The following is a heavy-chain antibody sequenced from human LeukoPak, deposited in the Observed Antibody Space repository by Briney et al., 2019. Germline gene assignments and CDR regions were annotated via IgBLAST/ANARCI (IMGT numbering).Heavy chain of an antibody. CDR2: ISGSGGST. CDR3: AKDSAAAGVFDY. CDR1: GFTFSSYA. J-gene: IGHJ4*02. V-gene: IGHV3-23*01. D-gene: IGHD6-13*01. Sequence: PGGSLRLSCAASGFTFSSYAMSWVRQAPGKGLEWVSAISGSGGSTYYADSVKGRFTISRDNSENTLYLQMNSLRAEDTAVYYCAKDSAAAGVFDYWGQGTLVTVSS.